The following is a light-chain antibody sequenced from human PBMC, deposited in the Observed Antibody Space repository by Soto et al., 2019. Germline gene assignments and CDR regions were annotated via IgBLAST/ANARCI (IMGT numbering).Light chain of an antibody. CDR1: ESLSTY. Sequence: EIVMTQSPATLSVSPGERVTLSCTASESLSTYLAWYQQKPGQAPRLLIYGASTKATGIPASFSGSGSATDFTLTISSLQSEDFAVYYCQSYNDWPFTFGQGTKLEI. J-gene: IGKJ2*01. CDR2: GAS. V-gene: IGKV3-15*01. CDR3: QSYNDWPFT.